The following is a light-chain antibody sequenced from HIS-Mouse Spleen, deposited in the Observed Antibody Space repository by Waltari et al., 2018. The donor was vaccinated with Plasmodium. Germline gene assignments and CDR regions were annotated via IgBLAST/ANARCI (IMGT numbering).Light chain of an antibody. CDR2: KDS. J-gene: IGLJ3*02. CDR3: YSAADNNWV. V-gene: IGLV3-27*01. Sequence: SYELTQPSSVSVSPGQTARITCSGAVLAKKYARWFQQKPGQAPVLVIYKDSERASGFPGRCSGSRSRTTVTLTISGAQVEDEADYYCYSAADNNWVFGGGTKLTVL. CDR1: VLAKKY.